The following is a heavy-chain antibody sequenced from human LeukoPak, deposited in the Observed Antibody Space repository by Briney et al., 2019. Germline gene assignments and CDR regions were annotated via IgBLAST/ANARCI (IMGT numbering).Heavy chain of an antibody. D-gene: IGHD5-24*01. CDR3: ARAALRRDGYNSYYYYYYMDV. J-gene: IGHJ6*03. Sequence: SETLSLTCTVSGGSISSYYWSWIRQPAGKGLEWIGRIYTSGSTNYNPSLKSRVTMSVDTSKNQLSLKLSSVTAADTAVYYCARAALRRDGYNSYYYYYYMDVWGKGTTATVSS. V-gene: IGHV4-4*07. CDR2: IYTSGST. CDR1: GGSISSYY.